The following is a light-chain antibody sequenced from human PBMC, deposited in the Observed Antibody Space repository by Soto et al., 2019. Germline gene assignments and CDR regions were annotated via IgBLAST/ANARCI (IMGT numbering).Light chain of an antibody. CDR2: GAS. V-gene: IGKV3-20*01. CDR1: QSVSSSY. CDR3: QQYGSSPWT. J-gene: IGKJ1*01. Sequence: EIVLTQSPGTLSLSPGERATLSCRASQSVSSSYLAWYQQKPGQAPRLLIYGASSRATGIPDRFSGSGSRTDCPLTISRLEPEDFAVYYCQQYGSSPWTVGQGTKVEIK.